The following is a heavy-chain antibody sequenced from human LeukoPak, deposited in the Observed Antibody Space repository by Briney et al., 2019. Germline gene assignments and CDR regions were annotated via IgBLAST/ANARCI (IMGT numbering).Heavy chain of an antibody. V-gene: IGHV4-38-2*02. J-gene: IGHJ4*02. CDR1: GDSISSGNY. D-gene: IGHD3-3*01. CDR2: IYHTGST. CDR3: ASQPLWSSYYFDY. Sequence: SETLSLTCTVSGDSISSGNYWGWIRQPPGKGLEWIGSIYHTGSTYYNLSLKSRVTISVDTSNNQFSLKLSSVTAADTAVYYCASQPLWSSYYFDYWGQGTLVTVSS.